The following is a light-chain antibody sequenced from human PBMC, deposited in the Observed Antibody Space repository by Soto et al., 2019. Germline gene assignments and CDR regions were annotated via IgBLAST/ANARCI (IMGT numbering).Light chain of an antibody. CDR2: AAS. CDR3: QQSFSTPRT. V-gene: IGKV1-39*01. CDR1: QTINTY. J-gene: IGKJ1*01. Sequence: DIQMTQSPSSLSASVGDRVTISCRESQTINTYVNWYLQKPGKAPKLLIYAASSLHSGVPSRFSGSGSGTYFTLTISSLQPEDFATYYCQQSFSTPRTFGQGTKVEIK.